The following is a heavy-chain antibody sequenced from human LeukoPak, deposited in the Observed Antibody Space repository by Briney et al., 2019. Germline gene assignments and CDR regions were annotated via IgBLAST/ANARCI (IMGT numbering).Heavy chain of an antibody. CDR1: GDSITSRSFY. CDR3: ARAPGGGYEWRAFDP. D-gene: IGHD5-12*01. J-gene: IGHJ5*02. V-gene: IGHV4-39*01. CDR2: ISYSGST. Sequence: SETLSLTCTVSGDSITSRSFYWCWIRQPPGKGLEFIGSISYSGSTNYNPSLKSRVTISVDTSTNQYSLSLNSVTAADTAIYYCARAPGGGYEWRAFDPWGQGTLVTVSS.